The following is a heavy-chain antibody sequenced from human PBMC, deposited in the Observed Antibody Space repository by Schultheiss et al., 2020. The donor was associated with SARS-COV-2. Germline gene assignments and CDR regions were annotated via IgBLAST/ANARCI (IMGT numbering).Heavy chain of an antibody. V-gene: IGHV4-59*01. D-gene: IGHD2-15*01. J-gene: IGHJ6*02. CDR2: IYYTGST. CDR3: ARARRGGSSAAFYYGMDV. CDR1: GGSISSYY. Sequence: SETLSLTCTVSGGSISSYYWSWIRQPPGKGLEWIGYIYYTGSTNYNPSLKSRVTISVDTSKNQFSLKLSSVTAADTAVYYCARARRGGSSAAFYYGMDVWGQGTTVTVSS.